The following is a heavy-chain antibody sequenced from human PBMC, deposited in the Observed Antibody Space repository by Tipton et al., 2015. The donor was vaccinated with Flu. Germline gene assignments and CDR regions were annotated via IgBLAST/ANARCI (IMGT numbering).Heavy chain of an antibody. CDR2: IYHSGST. Sequence: TLSLTCAVSGYSISSGCYWGWIRQPPGKGLEWIGSIYHSGSTYYNPSLKSRVTISVDTSKNQFSRKLSSVTAADTAVYYCAGQRLILDDSSGYYDYWGQGTLVTVSS. CDR3: AGQRLILDDSSGYYDY. D-gene: IGHD3-22*01. CDR1: GYSISSGCY. J-gene: IGHJ4*02. V-gene: IGHV4-38-2*01.